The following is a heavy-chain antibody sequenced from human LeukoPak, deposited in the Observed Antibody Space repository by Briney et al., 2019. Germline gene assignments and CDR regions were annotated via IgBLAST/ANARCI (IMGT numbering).Heavy chain of an antibody. Sequence: GGSLRLSCAASGFTFSSYAMSWVRQAPGKGLEWVSFIGTNSRTTYYGDSVKGRFTISRDNAKNSLFLQMDSLRAEDTAVYYCTKDFLIDPLWGQGTLVTVSS. CDR1: GFTFSSYA. CDR3: TKDFLIDPL. CDR2: IGTNSRTT. D-gene: IGHD2/OR15-2a*01. V-gene: IGHV3-48*04. J-gene: IGHJ4*02.